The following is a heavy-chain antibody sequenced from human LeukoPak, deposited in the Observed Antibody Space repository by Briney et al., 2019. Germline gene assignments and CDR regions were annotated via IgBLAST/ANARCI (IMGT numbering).Heavy chain of an antibody. CDR2: IYHSGRT. CDR1: DYSIISDYY. V-gene: IGHV4-38-2*01. J-gene: IGHJ4*02. D-gene: IGHD2-8*01. CDR3: ARGVTPDY. Sequence: SETLSLTCAVSDYSIISDYYWDWIRQPPGKGLEWIGSIYHSGRTYYNPSLKSRVTISVDTSKNQFSLRLSSVTAADTAVYYCARGVTPDYWGQGTLVTVSS.